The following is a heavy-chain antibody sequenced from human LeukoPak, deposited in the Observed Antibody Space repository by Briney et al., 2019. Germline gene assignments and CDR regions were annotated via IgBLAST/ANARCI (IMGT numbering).Heavy chain of an antibody. Sequence: EASVKVSCKASGGTFSSYAISWVRQAPGPGLEWMGGIIPIFGTANYAQKFQGRVTITADESTSTAYMELSSLRSEDTAVYYCARGYCSSTSCLKLFDPWGQGTLVTVSS. J-gene: IGHJ5*02. V-gene: IGHV1-69*13. CDR2: IIPIFGTA. CDR1: GGTFSSYA. CDR3: ARGYCSSTSCLKLFDP. D-gene: IGHD2-2*01.